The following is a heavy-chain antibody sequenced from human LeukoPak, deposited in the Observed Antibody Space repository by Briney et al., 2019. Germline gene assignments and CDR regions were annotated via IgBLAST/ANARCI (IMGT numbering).Heavy chain of an antibody. CDR1: GVSFSGYY. CDR3: ARRGGELDY. J-gene: IGHJ4*02. Sequence: PSETLSLTCAVYGVSFSGYYWSWIRQPPGKGLEWIGEINHSGSTNYNPSLKSRVTISVDTSKNQFSLKLSSVTAADTAVYYCARRGGELDYWGQGTLVTVSS. CDR2: INHSGST. V-gene: IGHV4-34*01. D-gene: IGHD1-26*01.